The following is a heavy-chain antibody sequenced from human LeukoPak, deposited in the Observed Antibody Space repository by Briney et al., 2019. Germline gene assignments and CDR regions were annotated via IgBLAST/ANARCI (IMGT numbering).Heavy chain of an antibody. CDR3: ARYSGSYDYFDY. D-gene: IGHD1-26*01. Sequence: PGGALRLSCAASGFTFSDYYMSWLRQAPGKGLEGVSYISSSGSTIYYADSVKGRFTISRDNAKNSLYLQMNSLRAEDTAVYYCARYSGSYDYFDYWGQGTLVTVSS. CDR1: GFTFSDYY. CDR2: ISSSGSTI. V-gene: IGHV3-11*01. J-gene: IGHJ4*02.